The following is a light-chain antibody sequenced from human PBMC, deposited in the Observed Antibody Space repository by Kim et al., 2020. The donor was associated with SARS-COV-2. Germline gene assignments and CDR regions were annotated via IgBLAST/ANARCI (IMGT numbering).Light chain of an antibody. CDR2: DAS. CDR3: QQRSNWPLT. CDR1: QSITNY. J-gene: IGKJ4*01. V-gene: IGKV3-11*01. Sequence: EIVLTQSPATLSLSPGEGATLSCRASQSITNYLAWYQQKPGQAPRLLIYDASTRATGIPARFSGSGSGTDFTLTISSLEPEDFAVYYCQQRSNWPLTFGGGTKVDIK.